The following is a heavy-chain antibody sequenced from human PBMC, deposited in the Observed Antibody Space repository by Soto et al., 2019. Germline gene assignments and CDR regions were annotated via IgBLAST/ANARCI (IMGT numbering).Heavy chain of an antibody. J-gene: IGHJ5*02. Sequence: QVQLQESGPGLVKPSATLSLTCAVSGGSISSSNWWSWVRQPPGKGLEWMGDIYHSGSTNYNPSLKSRVTRPVDTTKNQISLKQISVAAVSVAVYYSARGYNRFYHFWSGYYKNWFDPWGQGTLVTVSS. CDR1: GGSISSSNW. CDR2: IYHSGST. V-gene: IGHV4-4*02. CDR3: ARGYNRFYHFWSGYYKNWFDP. D-gene: IGHD3-3*01.